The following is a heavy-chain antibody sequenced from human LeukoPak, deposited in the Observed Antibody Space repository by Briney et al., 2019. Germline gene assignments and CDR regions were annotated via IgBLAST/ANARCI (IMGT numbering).Heavy chain of an antibody. V-gene: IGHV3-9*01. CDR2: ISWNSGSI. Sequence: GGSLRLSCAASGFTFDDYAMHWVRQAPGKGLEWVLGISWNSGSIGYADSVKGRFTISRDNAKNSLYLQMNSLRAEDTALYYCAKDHLGELEVADTQPVPNAFDVWGQGTMVTVSS. CDR3: AKDHLGELEVADTQPVPNAFDV. D-gene: IGHD6-19*01. J-gene: IGHJ3*01. CDR1: GFTFDDYA.